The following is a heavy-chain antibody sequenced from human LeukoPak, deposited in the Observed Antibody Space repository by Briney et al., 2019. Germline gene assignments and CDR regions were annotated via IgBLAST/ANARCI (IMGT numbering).Heavy chain of an antibody. CDR3: ARTSYYGSGSYDY. Sequence: KPSEPLSLTCTVSGGSIYSSSYYWGWIRQSPGKGLEWIGSIYYSGSTYYNPSLKSRVTISVDASKNQFSLKVTSVTAADTAVYYCARTSYYGSGSYDYWGQGTLVTVSS. CDR1: GGSIYSSSYY. J-gene: IGHJ4*02. V-gene: IGHV4-39*01. CDR2: IYYSGST. D-gene: IGHD3-10*01.